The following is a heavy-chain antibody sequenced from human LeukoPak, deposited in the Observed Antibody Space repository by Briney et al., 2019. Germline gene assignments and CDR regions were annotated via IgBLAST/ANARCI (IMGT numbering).Heavy chain of an antibody. CDR3: ARDPHALDY. CDR2: ISYDGSNK. Sequence: GGSLRLSCAASGFTFSSYGMHWVRQAPGKGLEWVAVISYDGSNKYYADSVKGRFTISRDNAKNSLYLQMNSLRDEDTAVYHCARDPHALDYWGQGTLVTVSS. CDR1: GFTFSSYG. J-gene: IGHJ4*02. V-gene: IGHV3-30*03.